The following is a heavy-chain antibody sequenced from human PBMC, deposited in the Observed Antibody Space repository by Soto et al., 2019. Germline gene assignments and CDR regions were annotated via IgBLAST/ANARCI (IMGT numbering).Heavy chain of an antibody. CDR2: IYYSGST. CDR1: GGSISSGDYY. V-gene: IGHV4-30-4*01. J-gene: IGHJ4*02. D-gene: IGHD3-10*01. CDR3: AREEWFGVDY. Sequence: SETLSLTCTVSGGSISSGDYYWSWIRQPPGKGLEWIGYIYYSGSTYYNTSLKSRVTISVDTSKNQFSLKLSSVTAADTAVYYCAREEWFGVDYWGQGTLVTVSS.